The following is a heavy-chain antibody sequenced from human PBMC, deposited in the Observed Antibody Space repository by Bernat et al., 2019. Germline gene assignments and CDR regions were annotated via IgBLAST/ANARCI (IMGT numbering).Heavy chain of an antibody. CDR3: ARRRGAIFGVVTPSFDP. V-gene: IGHV4-34*01. D-gene: IGHD3-3*01. CDR1: GGSFSGYY. J-gene: IGHJ5*02. CDR2: INHSGST. Sequence: QVQLQQWGAGLLKPSETLSLTCAVYGGSFSGYYWSWIRQPPVKGLEWIGEINHSGSTNYNPSLKSRVTISVDTSKNQFSLKLSSVTAADTAVYYCARRRGAIFGVVTPSFDPWGQGTLVTVSS.